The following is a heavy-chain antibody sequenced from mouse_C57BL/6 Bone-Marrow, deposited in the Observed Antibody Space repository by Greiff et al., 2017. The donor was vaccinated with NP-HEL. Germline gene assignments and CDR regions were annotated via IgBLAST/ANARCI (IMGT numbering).Heavy chain of an antibody. CDR1: GYAFSSSW. CDR2: IYPGDGDT. V-gene: IGHV1-82*01. CDR3: APNWDRFAY. Sequence: QVHVKQSGPELVKPGASVKISCKASGYAFSSSWMNWVKQRPGKGLEWIGRIYPGDGDTNYNGKFKGKATLTADKSSSTAYMQLSSLTSEDSAVYFCAPNWDRFAYWGQGTLVTVSA. D-gene: IGHD4-1*01. J-gene: IGHJ3*01.